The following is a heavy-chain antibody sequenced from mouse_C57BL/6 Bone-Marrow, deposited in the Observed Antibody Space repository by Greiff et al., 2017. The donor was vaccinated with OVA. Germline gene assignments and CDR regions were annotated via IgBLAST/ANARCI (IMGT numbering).Heavy chain of an antibody. CDR2: IGPGSGST. CDR3: ADYGSSYEGYFDV. V-gene: IGHV1-77*01. J-gene: IGHJ1*03. D-gene: IGHD1-1*01. Sequence: QVQLQQPGAELVKPGASVKMSCKASGYTFTDYYINWVKQRPGQGLEWIGKIGPGSGSTYYNEKFKGKATLTADKSSSTAYMQLSSLTSEDSAVYFCADYGSSYEGYFDVWGTGSTVTVSS. CDR1: GYTFTDYY.